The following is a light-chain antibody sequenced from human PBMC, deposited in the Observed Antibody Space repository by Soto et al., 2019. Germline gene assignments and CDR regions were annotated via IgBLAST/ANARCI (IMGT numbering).Light chain of an antibody. J-gene: IGLJ1*01. CDR1: SSDVGGYNY. CDR2: EVS. CDR3: SSYTSSSTYV. Sequence: QSVLTQPASVSGSPGQSITISCTGTSSDVGGYNYVSWYQQHPGKAPKLMIYEVSNRPIGVSNRFSGSKSGNTAPLTISGLQAEDEADYYCSSYTSSSTYVFGTGTKVTVL. V-gene: IGLV2-14*01.